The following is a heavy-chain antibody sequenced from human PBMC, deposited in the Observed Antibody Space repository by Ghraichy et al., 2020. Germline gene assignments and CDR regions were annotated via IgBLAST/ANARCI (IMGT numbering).Heavy chain of an antibody. D-gene: IGHD3-16*01. CDR2: ISPAGNII. J-gene: IGHJ4*02. V-gene: IGHV3-74*01. CDR1: GFTLSSYW. CDR3: ARGESGLGD. Sequence: SCAASGFTLSSYWMYWVRLVPGKGLEWLSRISPAGNIINYAGSVRGRFTISRDIAKNTLYLQMNSLRAEDTAVYFCARGESGLGDWGQGTLVTVSS.